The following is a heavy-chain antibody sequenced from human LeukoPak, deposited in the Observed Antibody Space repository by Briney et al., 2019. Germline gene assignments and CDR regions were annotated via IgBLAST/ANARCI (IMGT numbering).Heavy chain of an antibody. J-gene: IGHJ6*02. CDR2: MNPNSGNT. CDR1: GYTFTSYD. CDR3: ARATDPYSSGWYGRYYYYGMDV. D-gene: IGHD6-19*01. V-gene: IGHV1-8*01. Sequence: ASVKVSCKASGYTFTSYDINWVRQATGQGLEWMGWMNPNSGNTGYAQKFQGSVTMTRNTSISTAYMELSSLRSEDTAVYYCARATDPYSSGWYGRYYYYGMDVWGQGTTVTVSS.